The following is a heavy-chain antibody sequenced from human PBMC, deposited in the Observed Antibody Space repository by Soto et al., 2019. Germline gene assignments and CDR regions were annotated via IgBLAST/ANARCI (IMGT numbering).Heavy chain of an antibody. V-gene: IGHV4-38-2*02. CDR1: GFAISRGYY. Sequence: SETLSLTCNVSGFAISRGYYWSWVRQPPGKGLEWIGSIYPSVSSYHNPSLESRLTLSIDTSKNQFTLNLASVTAADTALYYCAREKVGTTFFDNWGQGTQVTVSS. J-gene: IGHJ4*02. CDR3: AREKVGTTFFDN. D-gene: IGHD1-1*01. CDR2: IYPSVSS.